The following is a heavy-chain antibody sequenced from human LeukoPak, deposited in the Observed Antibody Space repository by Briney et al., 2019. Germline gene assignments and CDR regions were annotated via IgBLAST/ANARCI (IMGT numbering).Heavy chain of an antibody. CDR2: LSGSGGST. D-gene: IGHD3-22*01. Sequence: GGSLRLSCAASGFTFSSYAMSWVRQAPGKGLEWVSALSGSGGSTYYADSVKGRFTISRDNSKNTLYLQMNSLRAEDTAVYYCAKASDYDSSGYYYEGKNYFDYWGQGTLVTVSS. CDR1: GFTFSSYA. V-gene: IGHV3-23*01. J-gene: IGHJ4*02. CDR3: AKASDYDSSGYYYEGKNYFDY.